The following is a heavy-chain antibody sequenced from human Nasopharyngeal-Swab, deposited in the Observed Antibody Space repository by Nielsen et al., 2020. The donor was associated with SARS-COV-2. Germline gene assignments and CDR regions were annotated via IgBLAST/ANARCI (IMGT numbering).Heavy chain of an antibody. CDR3: VRDVIATVTTPPDY. D-gene: IGHD4-17*01. CDR2: IKQDGGEK. CDR1: GFTFSRYW. Sequence: GESLKISCAASGFTFSRYWMSWVRQAPGKGLEWVANIKQDGGEKNYVDSVKGRFTISRDNAKNSLYLQMNTLRAEDTAVYYCVRDVIATVTTPPDYWGQGTLVTVSS. V-gene: IGHV3-7*01. J-gene: IGHJ4*02.